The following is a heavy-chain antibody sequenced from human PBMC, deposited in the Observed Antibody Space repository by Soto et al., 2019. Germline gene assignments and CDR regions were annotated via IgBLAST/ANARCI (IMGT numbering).Heavy chain of an antibody. CDR2: IWYDGSNK. Sequence: QVQLVESGGGVVQPGRSLRLSCAASGFTFSSYGMHWVRQAPGKGLKWVAVIWYDGSNKYYADSVKGRFTISRDNSKNTLYLQMNSLSAEDTAVYYCARALVGATGGYYFDYWGQGTLVTVSS. J-gene: IGHJ4*02. D-gene: IGHD1-26*01. CDR3: ARALVGATGGYYFDY. V-gene: IGHV3-33*01. CDR1: GFTFSSYG.